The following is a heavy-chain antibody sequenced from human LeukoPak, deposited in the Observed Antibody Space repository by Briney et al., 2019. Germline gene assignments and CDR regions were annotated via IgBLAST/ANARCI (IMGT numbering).Heavy chain of an antibody. CDR1: GFTFSDYY. Sequence: GGSLRLSCAASGFTFSDYYMSWIRQAPGKGVQWVSSINSSGGSTYFADSVKGRFTISRDNSKNTLYLQMNSLRAEDTAVYYCAKGPMTKLDPWGQGTLVTVSS. D-gene: IGHD4-11*01. V-gene: IGHV3-23*01. J-gene: IGHJ5*02. CDR3: AKGPMTKLDP. CDR2: INSSGGST.